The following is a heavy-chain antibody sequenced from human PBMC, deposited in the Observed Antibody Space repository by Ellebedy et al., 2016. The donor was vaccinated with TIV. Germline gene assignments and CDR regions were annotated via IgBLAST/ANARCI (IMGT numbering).Heavy chain of an antibody. CDR2: LSTYTGNT. CDR3: ARGEVIGNSWFTDYYDYMDV. J-gene: IGHJ6*03. D-gene: IGHD6-13*01. Sequence: ASVKVSXXASGYIFIDYGISWVRQAPGQGLELMGWLSTYTGNTRYTQKFQGRVTMTADTSTTTAYMELRSLRSDDTAVYFCARGEVIGNSWFTDYYDYMDVWGRGTTVTVSS. V-gene: IGHV1-18*01. CDR1: GYIFIDYG.